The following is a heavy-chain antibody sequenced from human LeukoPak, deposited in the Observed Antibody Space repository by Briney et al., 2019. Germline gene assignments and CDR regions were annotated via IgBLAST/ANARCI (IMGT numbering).Heavy chain of an antibody. CDR3: ANGRYSSSSGYYYHMDV. V-gene: IGHV3-23*01. Sequence: GGSLRLSCAASGFTFSSSAMTWVRQPPGKGLEWVSAISGSGGSTNYADSVKGRFTISRDNSKNTLYLHMNSLRAEDTAVYYCANGRYSSSSGYYYHMDVWAKGTTVTVSS. D-gene: IGHD6-6*01. J-gene: IGHJ6*03. CDR1: GFTFSSSA. CDR2: ISGSGGST.